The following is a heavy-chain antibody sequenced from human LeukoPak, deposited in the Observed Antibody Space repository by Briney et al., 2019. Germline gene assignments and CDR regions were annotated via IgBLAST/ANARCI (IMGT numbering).Heavy chain of an antibody. CDR2: INHSGST. CDR3: ARLIKTTMIVVVISVWFDP. J-gene: IGHJ5*02. D-gene: IGHD3-22*01. Sequence: SETLSLTCAVYDGSFSGYYWSWIRQPPGKGLEWIGEINHSGSTNYNPSLKSRVTISVDTSKNQFSLKLSSVTAADTAVYYCARLIKTTMIVVVISVWFDPWGQGTLVTVSS. CDR1: DGSFSGYY. V-gene: IGHV4-34*01.